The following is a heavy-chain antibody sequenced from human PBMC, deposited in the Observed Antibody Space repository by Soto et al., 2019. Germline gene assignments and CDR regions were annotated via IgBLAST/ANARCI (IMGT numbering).Heavy chain of an antibody. V-gene: IGHV3-15*07. CDR2: IKSKTDGGTT. CDR1: GFTFSNAW. CDR3: TTGSDIAALYDILTENFDY. J-gene: IGHJ4*02. Sequence: GGSLRLSCAASGFTFSNAWMNWVRQAPGKGLEWVGRIKSKTDGGTTDYAAPVKGRFTISRDDSKNTLYLQMNSLKTEDTAVYYCTTGSDIAALYDILTENFDYWGQGTLVTVSS. D-gene: IGHD3-9*01.